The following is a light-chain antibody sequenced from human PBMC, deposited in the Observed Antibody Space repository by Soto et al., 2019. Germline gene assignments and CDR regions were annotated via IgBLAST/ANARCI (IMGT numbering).Light chain of an antibody. CDR1: QSVSSY. J-gene: IGKJ2*01. Sequence: EIVLTQSPATLSLSPGERATLSCRASQSVSSYFAWYQQKPGQAPRLLIYDASNRATGIPARFSGSGSGTDFTLTISSLEPEDFAVYYCQQRSNWQTFGQGTKLEIK. CDR2: DAS. V-gene: IGKV3-11*01. CDR3: QQRSNWQT.